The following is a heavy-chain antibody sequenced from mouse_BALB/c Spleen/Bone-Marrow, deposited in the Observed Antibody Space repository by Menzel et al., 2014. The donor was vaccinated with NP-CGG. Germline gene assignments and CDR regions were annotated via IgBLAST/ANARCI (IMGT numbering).Heavy chain of an antibody. CDR1: GYTFTSYW. CDR2: INPSTGYT. V-gene: IGHV1-7*01. CDR3: ARPPYYYGSSYDAMDY. J-gene: IGHJ4*01. Sequence: VQLQQSGAELAKPGALVKMSCKASGYTFTSYWMHWVKQRPGQGLEWIGYINPSTGYTEYNQKFKDKATLTADKSSSTAYMQLSSLTSEDSAVYYCARPPYYYGSSYDAMDYWGQGTSVTVSS. D-gene: IGHD1-1*01.